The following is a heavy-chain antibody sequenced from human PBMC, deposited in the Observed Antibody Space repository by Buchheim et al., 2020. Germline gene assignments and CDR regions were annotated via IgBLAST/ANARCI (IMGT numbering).Heavy chain of an antibody. CDR3: TKVERQRVSFYYYGMDV. J-gene: IGHJ6*02. V-gene: IGHV3-23*01. Sequence: EVQLLESGGGLVQPGGSLTLSCAVSGFTFSNYAMNWVRQAPGKGLYWVSSISYGGVGTYYADSVKGRFTISRDNSKNTMYLQMNSLRAEDTAIYYCTKVERQRVSFYYYGMDVWGQGTT. D-gene: IGHD1-1*01. CDR1: GFTFSNYA. CDR2: ISYGGVGT.